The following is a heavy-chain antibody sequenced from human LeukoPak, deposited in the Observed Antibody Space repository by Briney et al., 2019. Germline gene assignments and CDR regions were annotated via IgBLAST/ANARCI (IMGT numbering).Heavy chain of an antibody. CDR3: ARRYCSGGNCYADV. D-gene: IGHD2-15*01. J-gene: IGHJ6*03. CDR1: GGSISSYS. V-gene: IGHV4-59*08. Sequence: SETLSLTCTVSGGSISSYSWSWVRQPPGKGLEWIGYIYFSGYTNYNPSLKSRVTISVDTSKNQFSLKLSSVTAADTAVYYCARRYCSGGNCYADVWGKGITVTVSS. CDR2: IYFSGYT.